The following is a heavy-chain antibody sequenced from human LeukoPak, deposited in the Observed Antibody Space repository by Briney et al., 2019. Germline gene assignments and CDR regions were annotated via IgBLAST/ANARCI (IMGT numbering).Heavy chain of an antibody. J-gene: IGHJ5*02. V-gene: IGHV3-23*01. CDR2: ISGSGGNT. D-gene: IGHD1-26*01. CDR1: GGTFSSYA. Sequence: SCKASGGTFSSYAMSWVRQAPGKGLEWVSAISGSGGNTYYADSVKGRFTISRDNSKNTLYLQLNSLRAEDTAVYYCAKGPYSGFSWGQGTLVTVSS. CDR3: AKGPYSGFS.